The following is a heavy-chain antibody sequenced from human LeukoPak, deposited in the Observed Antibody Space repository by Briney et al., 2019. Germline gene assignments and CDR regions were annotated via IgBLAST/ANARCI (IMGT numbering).Heavy chain of an antibody. CDR2: IYPGDSDT. D-gene: IGHD2-2*02. V-gene: IGHV5-51*01. J-gene: IGHJ4*02. Sequence: GESLKISCKGSGYSFTSYWIGWVRQMPGKGLGWMGIIYPGDSDTRYSPPFQGQVTISADKSISTAYLQWSSLKASDTAMYYCARLGVVVPAAISPDYYFDYWGQGTLVTVSS. CDR1: GYSFTSYW. CDR3: ARLGVVVPAAISPDYYFDY.